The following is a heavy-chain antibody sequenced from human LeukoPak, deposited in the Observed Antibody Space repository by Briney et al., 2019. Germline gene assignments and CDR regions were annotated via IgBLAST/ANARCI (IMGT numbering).Heavy chain of an antibody. CDR1: GGSISSGSYY. D-gene: IGHD3-9*01. CDR3: ARDLGSVLRYFDWLPSENWFDP. Sequence: SETLSLTCTVSGGSISSGSYYWSWIRQPAGKGLEWIGRIYTSGSTNYNPSLKSRVTISVDTSKNQFSLKLSSVTAADTAVYYCARDLGSVLRYFDWLPSENWFDPWGQGTLVTVSS. CDR2: IYTSGST. J-gene: IGHJ5*02. V-gene: IGHV4-61*02.